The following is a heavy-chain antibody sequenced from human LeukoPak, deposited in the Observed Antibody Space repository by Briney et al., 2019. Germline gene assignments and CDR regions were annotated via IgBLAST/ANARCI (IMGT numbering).Heavy chain of an antibody. CDR2: ISSSGSTI. J-gene: IGHJ4*02. CDR1: GFTFSSFE. D-gene: IGHD6-13*01. V-gene: IGHV3-48*03. CDR3: ARSAAAGTFPDY. Sequence: GGSLRLSCAASGFTFSSFEMNWVRQAPGKGLEWVSYISSSGSTIYYADSVKGRFTISRDNAKNSLYLQMNSLRVENTAVYYCARSAAAGTFPDYWGQGTLVTVSS.